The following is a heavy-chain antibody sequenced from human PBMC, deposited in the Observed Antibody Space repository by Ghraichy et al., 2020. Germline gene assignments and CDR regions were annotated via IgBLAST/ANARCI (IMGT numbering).Heavy chain of an antibody. CDR3: ARAGNLQYYGMDV. CDR1: GYTFTANR. J-gene: IGHJ6*02. V-gene: IGHV1-2*04. D-gene: IGHD6-19*01. Sequence: ASVKVSCKASGYTFTANRMHWVRQAPGQGFEWMGWIDPNTGDTCYAQKFQVSVSLTRDTSIRTAYMELRRLTSDDTAVYYCARAGNLQYYGMDVWGQGTTVTVSS. CDR2: IDPNTGDT.